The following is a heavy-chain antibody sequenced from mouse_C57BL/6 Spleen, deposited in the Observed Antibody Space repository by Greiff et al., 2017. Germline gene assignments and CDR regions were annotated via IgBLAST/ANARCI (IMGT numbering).Heavy chain of an antibody. CDR3: ARYYGSSPSYWYFDV. D-gene: IGHD1-1*01. Sequence: QVHVKQSGPELVKPGASVKISCKASGYAFSSSWMNWVKQRPGKGLEWIGRIYPGDGDTNYNGKFKGKATLTADKSSSTAYMQLSSLTSEDSAVYFCARYYGSSPSYWYFDVWGTGTTVTVSS. CDR2: IYPGDGDT. V-gene: IGHV1-82*01. CDR1: GYAFSSSW. J-gene: IGHJ1*03.